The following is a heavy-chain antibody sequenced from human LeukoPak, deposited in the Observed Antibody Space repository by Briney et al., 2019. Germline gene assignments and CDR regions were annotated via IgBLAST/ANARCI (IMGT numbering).Heavy chain of an antibody. Sequence: PSETLSLTCTVSGGSISSYYWSWLRQPAGKGLEWIGGIYTSGSTNYNPSLKSRVTMSVDTSKNQFSLKLSSVTAADTAVYYCARESTAFGATHYIVYYFDYWGQGTLVTVSS. J-gene: IGHJ4*02. D-gene: IGHD1-26*01. CDR2: IYTSGST. CDR1: GGSISSYY. CDR3: ARESTAFGATHYIVYYFDY. V-gene: IGHV4-4*07.